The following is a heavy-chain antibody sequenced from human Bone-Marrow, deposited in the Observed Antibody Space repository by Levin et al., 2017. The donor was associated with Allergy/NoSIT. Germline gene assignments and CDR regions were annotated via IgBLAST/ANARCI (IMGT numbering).Heavy chain of an antibody. CDR1: GFTLIDYQ. Sequence: GGSLRLSCAASGFTLIDYQISWVRQAPGRGLEWVSIIYPGDSTYYGDSVKGRFTISKDNSKNTMYLQINSLRAEDTAVYYCARVVEYSGCYSDYFDYWGQGTLVTVSS. J-gene: IGHJ4*02. CDR3: ARVVEYSGCYSDYFDY. CDR2: IYPGDST. V-gene: IGHV3-66*01. D-gene: IGHD1-26*01.